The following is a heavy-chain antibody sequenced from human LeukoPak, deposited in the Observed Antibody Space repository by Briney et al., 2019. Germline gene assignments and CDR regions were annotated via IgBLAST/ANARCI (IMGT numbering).Heavy chain of an antibody. CDR3: AREINYGDYSDFVPAFDI. Sequence: GGSLRLSCAASGFTFSSYAMSWVRQAPGKGLEWVSVIYSGGSTYYADSVKGRFTISRDNSKNTLYLQMNSLRAEDTAVYYCAREINYGDYSDFVPAFDIWGQGTMVTVSS. V-gene: IGHV3-53*01. CDR1: GFTFSSYA. D-gene: IGHD4-17*01. CDR2: IYSGGST. J-gene: IGHJ3*02.